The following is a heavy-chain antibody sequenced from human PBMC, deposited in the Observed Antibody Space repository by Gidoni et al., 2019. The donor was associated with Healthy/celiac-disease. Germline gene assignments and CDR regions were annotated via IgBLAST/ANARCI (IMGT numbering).Heavy chain of an antibody. J-gene: IGHJ4*02. V-gene: IGHV3-30-3*01. D-gene: IGHD6-19*01. CDR3: ARSKAVAGTTDY. CDR1: GFTFSSYA. CDR2: ISYDGSNK. Sequence: QVQLVESGGGVVQPGRSLSLSCAASGFTFSSYAMHWVRQAPGKGLEWVAVISYDGSNKYSADSVKGRFTISRDNSKNTLYLQMNSLRAEDTAVYYCARSKAVAGTTDYWGQGTLVTVSS.